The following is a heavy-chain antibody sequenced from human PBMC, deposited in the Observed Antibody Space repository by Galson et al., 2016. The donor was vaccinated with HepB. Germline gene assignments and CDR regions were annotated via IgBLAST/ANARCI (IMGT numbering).Heavy chain of an antibody. V-gene: IGHV3-23*01. CDR2: ISDNADRT. J-gene: IGHJ6*04. Sequence: SLRLSCAASGFTFSSYPMVWVRQAPGKRPEAVSGISDNADRTYYIDSVKGRFTISRDNANNMLYLQIDNPRVDDTAVFYCAKVLSVTRHYWYGMHVWGKGTTVTVSS. D-gene: IGHD4-17*01. CDR3: AKVLSVTRHYWYGMHV. CDR1: GFTFSSYP.